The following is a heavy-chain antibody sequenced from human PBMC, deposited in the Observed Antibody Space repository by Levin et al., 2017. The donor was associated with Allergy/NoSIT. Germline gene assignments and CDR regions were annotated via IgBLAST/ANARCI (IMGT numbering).Heavy chain of an antibody. V-gene: IGHV1-2*02. Sequence: GASVKVSCKASGYSFTGYYIHWMRQAPGQRLEWMGWISPKTGVTNYAQKFQGRVAMTRDTSVNTAYVELSSLRSDDTALYYCARDKGANWGMDPWGQGTLVTVSS. J-gene: IGHJ5*02. CDR3: ARDKGANWGMDP. D-gene: IGHD7-27*01. CDR2: ISPKTGVT. CDR1: GYSFTGYY.